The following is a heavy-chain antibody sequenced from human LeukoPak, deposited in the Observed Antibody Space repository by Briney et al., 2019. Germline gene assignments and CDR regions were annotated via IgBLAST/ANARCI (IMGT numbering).Heavy chain of an antibody. Sequence: ASVKVSCKASGYTFTNYDINWVRQAAGQGLEWMGWMNPNSGNTGYAQKFQGRVTMTRNTSISTAYMELSSLKSEDTAVYYCARALRYCSTTSCQYYFGYWGQGTLVTVSS. CDR3: ARALRYCSTTSCQYYFGY. CDR1: GYTFTNYD. J-gene: IGHJ4*02. CDR2: MNPNSGNT. D-gene: IGHD2-2*01. V-gene: IGHV1-8*01.